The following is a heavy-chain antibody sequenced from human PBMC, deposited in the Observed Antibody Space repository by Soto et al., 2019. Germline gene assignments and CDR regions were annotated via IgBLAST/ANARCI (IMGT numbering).Heavy chain of an antibody. CDR3: ARVAWQWLNIGWFDP. CDR1: GGSISSYY. CDR2: IYYSGST. V-gene: IGHV4-59*01. Sequence: SETLSLTCTVSGGSISSYYWGWIRQPPGKGLEWIGYIYYSGSTNYNPSLKSRVTISVDTSKNQFSLKLSSVTAADTAVYYCARVAWQWLNIGWFDPWGQGTLVTVSS. D-gene: IGHD6-19*01. J-gene: IGHJ5*02.